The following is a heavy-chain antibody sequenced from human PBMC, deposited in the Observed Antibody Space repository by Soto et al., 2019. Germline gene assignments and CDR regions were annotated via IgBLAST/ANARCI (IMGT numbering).Heavy chain of an antibody. J-gene: IGHJ4*02. CDR1: GFTFSSYA. CDR2: ISGSGGST. V-gene: IGHV3-23*01. CDR3: VARGAFGGVIVNTFDY. Sequence: GGSLRLSCAASGFTFSSYAMSWVRQAPGKGLEWVSAISGSGGSTYYADSVKGRFTISRDNSKNTLYLQMNSLRAEDTAVYYCVARGAFGGVIVNTFDYWGQGTLVTVS. D-gene: IGHD3-16*02.